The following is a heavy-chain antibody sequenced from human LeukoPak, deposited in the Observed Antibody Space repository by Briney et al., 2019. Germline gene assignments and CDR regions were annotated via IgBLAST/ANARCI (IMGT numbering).Heavy chain of an antibody. V-gene: IGHV4-38-2*02. CDR1: GYSISSGYY. D-gene: IGHD1-26*01. J-gene: IGHJ4*02. CDR3: ARGGGSYPTLFDY. Sequence: SETLSLTCSVSGYSISSGYYWGWVRQAPGRGLEWIGSIYHSGPTYYNPSLKSRVTISVDTSKNQFSLKLSSVTAADTAVYYCARGGGSYPTLFDYWGQGTLVTVSS. CDR2: IYHSGPT.